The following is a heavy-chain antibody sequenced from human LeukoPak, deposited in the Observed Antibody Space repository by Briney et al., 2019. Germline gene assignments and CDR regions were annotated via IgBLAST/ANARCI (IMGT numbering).Heavy chain of an antibody. V-gene: IGHV1-69*04. CDR2: IIPILGIA. D-gene: IGHD2-2*01. Sequence: GASVKVSCKASGGTFSSYAISWVRQAPGQGLEWRGRIIPILGIANYAQKFQGRVTITADKSTSTAYVELSSLRSEDTAVYYCASVPHCSSTSCYDKDWFDPWGQGTLVTVSS. J-gene: IGHJ5*02. CDR3: ASVPHCSSTSCYDKDWFDP. CDR1: GGTFSSYA.